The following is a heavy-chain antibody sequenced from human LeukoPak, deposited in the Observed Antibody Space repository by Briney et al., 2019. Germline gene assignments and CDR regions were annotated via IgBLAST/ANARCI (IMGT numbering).Heavy chain of an antibody. CDR1: GYTFVSQG. D-gene: IGHD3-10*01. Sequence: ASVKVSCKASGYTFVSQGINWVRQAPGQGLEWMGWIGAYNGNTNYAQKLQGRVTMTTDTSTSTAYMELRSLRSDDTAVYYCASGASSDYWGQGTLVTVSS. J-gene: IGHJ4*02. CDR3: ASGASSDY. V-gene: IGHV1-18*01. CDR2: IGAYNGNT.